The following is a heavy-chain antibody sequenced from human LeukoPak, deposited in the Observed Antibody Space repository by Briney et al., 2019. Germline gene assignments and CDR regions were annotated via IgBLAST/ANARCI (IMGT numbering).Heavy chain of an antibody. V-gene: IGHV5-51*01. D-gene: IGHD3-22*01. CDR1: GYSLTSHW. Sequence: GESLKISCKGSGYSLTSHWIGWVRQMPGKGLQWMAIIYPGDSETRYSPSFQGQVTISADKSISTAYLQWSSLKASDTAMYYCARRYYYDTSGYYLAHDAFDIWGQGTMVTVSS. J-gene: IGHJ3*02. CDR2: IYPGDSET. CDR3: ARRYYYDTSGYYLAHDAFDI.